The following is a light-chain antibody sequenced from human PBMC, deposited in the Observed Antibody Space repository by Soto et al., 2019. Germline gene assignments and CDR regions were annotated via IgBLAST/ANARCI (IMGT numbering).Light chain of an antibody. Sequence: QSALTQPASVSGSPRQSITISCTGTNSDVGSYNLVSWFQQHPGKAPKLVIYEVTKRPSGVSDRFSGSKSGNTASLTISGLQAEYEADYYCFSYAGDSVYVFGTGTKVTVL. CDR2: EVT. V-gene: IGLV2-23*02. CDR3: FSYAGDSVYV. CDR1: NSDVGSYNL. J-gene: IGLJ1*01.